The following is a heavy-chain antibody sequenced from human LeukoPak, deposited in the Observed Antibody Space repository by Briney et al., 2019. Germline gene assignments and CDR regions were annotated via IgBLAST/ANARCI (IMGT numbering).Heavy chain of an antibody. Sequence: PGGSLRLSCAASGFTFSSYWMSWVRQAPGKGLEWVGNIKQDGSETYFVDSVKGRFTISRDNAKNSLYLQMNSLRAEDTAVYYCARDAKSRTADYWGQGTLVTVSS. J-gene: IGHJ4*02. CDR1: GFTFSSYW. CDR3: ARDAKSRTADY. CDR2: IKQDGSET. D-gene: IGHD4/OR15-4a*01. V-gene: IGHV3-7*01.